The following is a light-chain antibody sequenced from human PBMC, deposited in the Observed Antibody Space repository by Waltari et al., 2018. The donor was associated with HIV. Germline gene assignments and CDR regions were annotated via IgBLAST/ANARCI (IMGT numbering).Light chain of an antibody. V-gene: IGKV1-33*01. CDR2: RAS. CDR3: QQSDNLPLT. CDR1: QGITNY. Sequence: DIQMTQSPSSLSASLGDGVIITCQASQGITNYLNWYQQKPGKAPKLLIYRASSLERGVPSRFSGSGSGTYFTFTISSLQHEDIATYYCQQSDNLPLTFGGGTRVEIK. J-gene: IGKJ4*01.